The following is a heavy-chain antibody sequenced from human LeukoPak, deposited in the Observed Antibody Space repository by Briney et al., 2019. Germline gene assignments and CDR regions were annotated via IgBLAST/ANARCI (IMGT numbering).Heavy chain of an antibody. CDR3: AKASTGWYFDY. J-gene: IGHJ4*02. CDR1: GFTFSSNS. Sequence: GGSLRLSCTVSGFTFSSNSMSWGRQAPGKGLEWVSVISGSGGSTYYADSVKGRFTISRDNSKNTLYLQMNSLRAEDTAVYYCAKASTGWYFDYWGQGTLVTVSS. D-gene: IGHD6-19*01. V-gene: IGHV3-23*01. CDR2: ISGSGGST.